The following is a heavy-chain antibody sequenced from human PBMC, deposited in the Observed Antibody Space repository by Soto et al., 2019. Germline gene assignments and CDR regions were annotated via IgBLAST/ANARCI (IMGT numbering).Heavy chain of an antibody. J-gene: IGHJ4*02. CDR3: ARSIPGTTSFDS. CDR1: GFTFSDYY. D-gene: IGHD1-7*01. Sequence: EVHLVESGGGLVQPGGSLRLSCAGSGFTFSDYYIDWVRQAPGKGLEWVGRSRDKGNSYSTDYAASVKGRFTVSRDTSKYSLYLQMNSLKADYTALYYCARSIPGTTSFDSWGQGTLVTVSS. CDR2: SRDKGNSYST. V-gene: IGHV3-72*01.